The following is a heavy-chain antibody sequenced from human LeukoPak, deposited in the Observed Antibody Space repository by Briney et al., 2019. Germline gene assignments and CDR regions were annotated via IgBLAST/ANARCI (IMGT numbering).Heavy chain of an antibody. CDR3: ARGRSTGYPYYFEY. D-gene: IGHD5-12*01. CDR2: MNPNSGST. J-gene: IGHJ4*02. Sequence: ASVKVSCKASGYTFTGRFMHWMRQAPGQGLEWMGWMNPNSGSTGYAQKFQGRVTITRNTSISTAYMELSGLRSEDTAVYYCARGRSTGYPYYFEYWGQGTLVTVSS. CDR1: GYTFTGRF. V-gene: IGHV1-8*03.